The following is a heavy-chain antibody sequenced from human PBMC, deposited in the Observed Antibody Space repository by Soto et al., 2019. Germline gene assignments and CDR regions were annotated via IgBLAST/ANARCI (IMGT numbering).Heavy chain of an antibody. CDR3: AKDRTAMAPVYYYYGMDA. CDR1: GFTFSSYG. CDR2: ISYDGSNK. V-gene: IGHV3-30*18. D-gene: IGHD5-18*01. J-gene: IGHJ6*02. Sequence: PGGSRRLSCAASGFTFSSYGMHWVRQAPCKGLEWVAVISYDGSNKYYADSVKGRFTISRDNSKNTLYLQMNSLRAEDTAVYYCAKDRTAMAPVYYYYGMDAWGQGTTVTVSS.